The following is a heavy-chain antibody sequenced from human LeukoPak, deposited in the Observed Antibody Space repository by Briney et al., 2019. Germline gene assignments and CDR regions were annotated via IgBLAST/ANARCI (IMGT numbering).Heavy chain of an antibody. CDR2: ISSSGSTI. Sequence: PGGSLRLSCAASGFTFSSYEMNWVRQAPGKGLEWVSYISSSGSTIYYADSVKGRFTISRDNAKNSLYLQMNSLRAEDTAVYYCARGYSSGWYAGPNWYFDLWGRGTLVTVSS. J-gene: IGHJ2*01. CDR1: GFTFSSYE. D-gene: IGHD6-19*01. V-gene: IGHV3-48*03. CDR3: ARGYSSGWYAGPNWYFDL.